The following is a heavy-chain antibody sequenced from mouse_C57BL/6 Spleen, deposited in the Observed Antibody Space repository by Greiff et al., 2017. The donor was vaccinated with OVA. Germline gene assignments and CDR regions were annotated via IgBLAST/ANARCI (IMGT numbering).Heavy chain of an antibody. J-gene: IGHJ3*01. D-gene: IGHD2-14*01. Sequence: VKLEESGAELVRPGASVKLSCKASGYTFTNYEMNWVKQRPVHGLEWIGAIDPRTGGTDYNQKFKGKAILTADKSSSTAYMELRSLTSEDSAVYYCTSSCYRRTWFAYWGQGTLVTVSA. V-gene: IGHV1-15*01. CDR1: GYTFTNYE. CDR3: TSSCYRRTWFAY. CDR2: IDPRTGGT.